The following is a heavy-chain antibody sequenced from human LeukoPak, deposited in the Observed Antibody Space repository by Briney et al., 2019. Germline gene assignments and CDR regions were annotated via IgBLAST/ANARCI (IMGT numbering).Heavy chain of an antibody. CDR2: INSDGTST. CDR3: ARMYSGNPYYFDY. D-gene: IGHD1-26*01. CDR1: GFTFSSYA. J-gene: IGHJ4*02. Sequence: GGSLRLSCAASGFTFSSYAMSWVRQAPEKGLVWVSRINSDGTSTRYADSVKGRFTISRDNAKNTVYLQMNSLRAEDMAVYYCARMYSGNPYYFDYWGREPWSPSLQ. V-gene: IGHV3-74*01.